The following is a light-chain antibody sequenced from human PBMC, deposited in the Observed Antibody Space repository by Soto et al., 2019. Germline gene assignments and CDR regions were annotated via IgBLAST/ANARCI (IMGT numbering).Light chain of an antibody. CDR3: LQTYNLPRT. J-gene: IGKJ1*01. V-gene: IGKV1-39*01. CDR1: LNIGDS. CDR2: GAS. Sequence: DIQMTQSPSSLSASVGDRVTITCRASLNIGDSLCCFQQKAGKPPTQLIYGASALQSGVPVRFSDSASGKDFPLTVRNMQREDFATYYCLQTYNLPRTFGQGTKVEFK.